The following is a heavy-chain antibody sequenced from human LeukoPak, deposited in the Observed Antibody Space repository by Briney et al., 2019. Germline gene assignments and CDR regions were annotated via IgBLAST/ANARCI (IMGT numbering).Heavy chain of an antibody. CDR1: GFTFNVYN. CDR2: ISGSSSTV. J-gene: IGHJ4*02. CDR3: ARIDSSGDLSFDY. D-gene: IGHD3-22*01. V-gene: IGHV3-48*01. Sequence: PGGSLRLSCAASGFTFNVYNMNWVRQAPGKGLEWIAYISGSSSTVHYADSVKGRFTVSRDNSEKSLYLQMNSLRAEDTAVYYCARIDSSGDLSFDYWGQGTLVTVSS.